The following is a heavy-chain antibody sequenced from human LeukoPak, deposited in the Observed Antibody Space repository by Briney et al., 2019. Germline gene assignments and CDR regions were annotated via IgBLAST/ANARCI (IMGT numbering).Heavy chain of an antibody. D-gene: IGHD3-10*01. V-gene: IGHV3-23*01. CDR2: IGGRAGST. J-gene: IGHJ4*02. CDR3: AKDLGFGDFLYDY. Sequence: GSLRLSCAASRFTFINYGMSWVRQAPGKGLEWVASIGGRAGSTYYADSVGGRFTISRDNSKNILYLQMNSLRAEDTATYYCAKDLGFGDFLYDYWGQGTLVTVSS. CDR1: RFTFINYG.